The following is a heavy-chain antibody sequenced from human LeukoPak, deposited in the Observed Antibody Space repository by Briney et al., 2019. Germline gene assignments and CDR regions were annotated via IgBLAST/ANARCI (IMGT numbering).Heavy chain of an antibody. D-gene: IGHD3-16*01. Sequence: ASVKVSCKVSGYTLTELSMHWVRQAPGKGLEWMGGFDPEDGETIYAQKFQGRVTMTEDTSTDTVYMELSSLRSEDTAVYYCATGLHDYYDYVWGSLGDWGQGTLVTVSS. CDR1: GYTLTELS. CDR2: FDPEDGET. J-gene: IGHJ4*02. CDR3: ATGLHDYYDYVWGSLGD. V-gene: IGHV1-24*01.